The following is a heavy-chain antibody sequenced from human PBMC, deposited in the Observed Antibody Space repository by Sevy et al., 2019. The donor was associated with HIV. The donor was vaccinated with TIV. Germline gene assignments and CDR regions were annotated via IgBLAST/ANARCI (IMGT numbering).Heavy chain of an antibody. V-gene: IGHV3-30*18. CDR3: AKDGVAVVAATRYYYGMDV. CDR2: TSSDGSNE. CDR1: GFIFSSYG. Sequence: GGSLRLSCAASGFIFSSYGMHWVRQAPGKGLEWVAVTSSDGSNEYYADSVKGRFTISRDNSKKTLFLQMNSLRAEDKAVYYCAKDGVAVVAATRYYYGMDVWGQGTTVTVSS. J-gene: IGHJ6*02. D-gene: IGHD2-15*01.